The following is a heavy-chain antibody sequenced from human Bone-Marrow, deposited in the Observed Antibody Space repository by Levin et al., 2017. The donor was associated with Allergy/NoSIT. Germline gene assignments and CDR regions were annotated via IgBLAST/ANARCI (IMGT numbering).Heavy chain of an antibody. Sequence: PGGSLRLSCAASGFTFRHYTMNWVRQAPGKGLEWVSCITSSGDSTYHADSVKGRFTISRDNAKNSLYLQLNRLRDEDTAMYYCARDPARGYYDSSGYSGDHWGQGTLVTVSS. D-gene: IGHD3-22*01. CDR2: ITSSGDST. CDR1: GFTFRHYT. CDR3: ARDPARGYYDSSGYSGDH. V-gene: IGHV3-48*02. J-gene: IGHJ4*02.